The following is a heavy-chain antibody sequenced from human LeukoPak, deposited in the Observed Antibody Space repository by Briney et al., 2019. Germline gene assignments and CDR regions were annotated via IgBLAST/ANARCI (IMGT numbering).Heavy chain of an antibody. D-gene: IGHD3-10*01. CDR2: INPSGSST. J-gene: IGHJ4*02. V-gene: IGHV1-46*01. CDR3: ARARGSGSYSVLDY. CDR1: GYSFTSHY. Sequence: ASVKVSCKASGYSFTSHYMHWVRQAPGQGLEWLGLINPSGSSTLYAQKLQGRVTMTTDTSTSTAYMELRSLRSDDTAVYYCARARGSGSYSVLDYWGQGTLVTVSS.